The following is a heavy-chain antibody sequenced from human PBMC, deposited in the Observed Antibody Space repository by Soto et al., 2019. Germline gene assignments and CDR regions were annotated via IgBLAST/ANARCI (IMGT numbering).Heavy chain of an antibody. CDR2: INPGGGSP. D-gene: IGHD4-4*01. V-gene: IGHV1-46*01. Sequence: ASVKVSCKASGYTFTSYYMHWMRQAPGQGLEWMGIINPGGGSPSYAQKFQGRVTMTRDTSTSTVYMEVSSLRSEDTAVYYCARELAGLTSVLYYYGMDVWGQGTTVTVSS. CDR3: ARELAGLTSVLYYYGMDV. J-gene: IGHJ6*02. CDR1: GYTFTSYY.